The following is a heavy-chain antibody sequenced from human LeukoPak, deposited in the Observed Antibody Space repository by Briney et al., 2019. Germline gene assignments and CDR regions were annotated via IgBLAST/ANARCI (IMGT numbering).Heavy chain of an antibody. D-gene: IGHD6-6*01. Sequence: SETLSLTCAVYGGSFRGYYWSWIRQPPGKGLEWIGEINHSGSTDYNPSLKSRVTISVDTSKNQFSLKLSSVTAADTAVYYCTKTPTALVRGGYYFDNWGQGTLVTASS. CDR3: TKTPTALVRGGYYFDN. CDR1: GGSFRGYY. V-gene: IGHV4-34*01. J-gene: IGHJ4*02. CDR2: INHSGST.